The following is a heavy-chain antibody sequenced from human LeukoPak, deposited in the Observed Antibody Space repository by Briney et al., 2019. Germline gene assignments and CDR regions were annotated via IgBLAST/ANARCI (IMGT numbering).Heavy chain of an antibody. CDR3: ATLLGSTGIDY. Sequence: GESLKISCQTSGYTFSNYWIGWVRQMPGKGLEWMGSIYPGDSDTRYSPSFQGHVTISADESISTASLQWTSLKASDTAIYYCATLLGSTGIDYWGQGTLVPVSS. V-gene: IGHV5-51*01. CDR1: GYTFSNYW. D-gene: IGHD1-26*01. J-gene: IGHJ4*02. CDR2: IYPGDSDT.